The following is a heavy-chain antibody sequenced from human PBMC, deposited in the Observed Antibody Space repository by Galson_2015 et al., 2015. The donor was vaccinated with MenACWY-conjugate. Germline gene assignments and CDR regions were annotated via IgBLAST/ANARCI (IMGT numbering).Heavy chain of an antibody. Sequence: SLRLSCAASGFTFSSYRMNWVRQAPGKGLEWVSSISSSSSYIYYADSVKGRFTISRGNAKNSLYLQMNSLRAEDTAVYYCAREGYGYYFDCWGQGTLVTVSS. CDR1: GFTFSSYR. CDR3: AREGYGYYFDC. CDR2: ISSSSSYI. D-gene: IGHD3-16*01. V-gene: IGHV3-21*01. J-gene: IGHJ4*02.